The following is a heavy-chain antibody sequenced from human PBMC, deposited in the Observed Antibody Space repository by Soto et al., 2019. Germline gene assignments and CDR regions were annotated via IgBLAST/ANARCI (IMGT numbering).Heavy chain of an antibody. CDR3: AKEKGYSDGGYYYGMDV. D-gene: IGHD6-13*01. CDR1: GFTFIGYG. V-gene: IGHV3-30*18. J-gene: IGHJ6*02. Sequence: WGSLRLSCAASGFTFIGYGIHFFRHSPFKWLEWVAVISYDGSNKYYADSVKGRFTISRDNSKNTLYLQMNSLRAEDTAVYYCAKEKGYSDGGYYYGMDVWGQGTTVTVSS. CDR2: ISYDGSNK.